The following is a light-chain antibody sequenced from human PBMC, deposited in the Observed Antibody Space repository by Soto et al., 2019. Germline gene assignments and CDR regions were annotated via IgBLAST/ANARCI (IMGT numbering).Light chain of an antibody. Sequence: EIVVTQSPGILSVSPGDRATLSCRASQSVSTNLAWYQQKPGQVPTLLIYAASTRATGIPARFTGSGSGTDFTLTISSLQSEDFAVYYCQEYSKWPLFTFGPGTRVDIK. V-gene: IGKV3-15*01. CDR2: AAS. CDR3: QEYSKWPLFT. CDR1: QSVSTN. J-gene: IGKJ3*01.